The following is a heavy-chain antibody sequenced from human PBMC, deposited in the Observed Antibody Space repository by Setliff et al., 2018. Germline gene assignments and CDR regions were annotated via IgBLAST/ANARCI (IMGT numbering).Heavy chain of an antibody. CDR2: LHTSGTT. CDR3: ARLGGLLVATMPFDY. V-gene: IGHV4-61*02. D-gene: IGHD5-12*01. CDR1: GGSITSGSYY. Sequence: SQTLSLTCAVSGGSITSGSYYWSWIRQPAGEGLEWIGRLHTSGTTDYNPSLKGRVTISADTSTNQFSLKLRSVTAADTAVYYCARLGGLLVATMPFDYWGQGIPVTVSS. J-gene: IGHJ4*02.